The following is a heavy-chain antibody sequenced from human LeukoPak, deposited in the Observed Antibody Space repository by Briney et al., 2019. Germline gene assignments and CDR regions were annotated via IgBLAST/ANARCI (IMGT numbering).Heavy chain of an antibody. D-gene: IGHD3-10*01. CDR3: ARGTDYYGSGSYLDY. J-gene: IGHJ4*02. V-gene: IGHV3-74*01. CDR1: GFTFSSYW. Sequence: GGSLRLSCAASGFTFSSYWMHWVRQAPGKGLVWVSRINSDGSSTSYADSVKGRFTISRDNAKNTLYLQMNSLRAEDTAVYYCARGTDYYGSGSYLDYWGQGTLVTVSS. CDR2: INSDGSST.